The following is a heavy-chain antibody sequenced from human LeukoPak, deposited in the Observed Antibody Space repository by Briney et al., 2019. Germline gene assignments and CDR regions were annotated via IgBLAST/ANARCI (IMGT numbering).Heavy chain of an antibody. D-gene: IGHD6-19*01. V-gene: IGHV6-1*01. CDR2: TYYRSKWYN. J-gene: IGHJ5*02. CDR3: ARDRHSSGWYATNWFDP. CDR1: GDSVSSNSAA. Sequence: SQTLPLTCAISGDSVSSNSAAWNWIRQSPSRGLEWLGRTYYRSKWYNDYAVSVKSRITINPDTSKNQFSLQLNSVTPEDTAVYYCARDRHSSGWYATNWFDPWGQGTLVTVSS.